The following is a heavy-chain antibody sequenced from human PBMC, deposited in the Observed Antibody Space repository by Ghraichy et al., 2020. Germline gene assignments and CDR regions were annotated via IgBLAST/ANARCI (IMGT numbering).Heavy chain of an antibody. CDR3: ATFSGDNFGYYYGMDV. CDR2: ISGNGGST. D-gene: IGHD4-17*01. CDR1: GFTFSTYA. J-gene: IGHJ6*02. V-gene: IGHV3-23*01. Sequence: LSLTCAASGFTFSTYAMSWVRQAPGKGLEWVSAISGNGGSTFYADSVKGRFTISRDNSKNTLYLQMNSLRAEDTAVYYCATFSGDNFGYYYGMDVWGQGTTVTVSS.